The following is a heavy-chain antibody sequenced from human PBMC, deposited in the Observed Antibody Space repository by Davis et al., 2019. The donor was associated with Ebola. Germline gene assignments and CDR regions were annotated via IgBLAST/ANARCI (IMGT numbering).Heavy chain of an antibody. CDR3: ARLYYDFWFDP. V-gene: IGHV4-61*05. J-gene: IGHJ5*02. CDR1: GGSISSSSYY. D-gene: IGHD3-3*01. Sequence: SETLSLTCTVSGGSISSSSYYWGWIRQPPGKGLEWIGYIYYSGSTNYNPSLKSRVTISVDTSKNQFSLKLSSVTAADTAVYYCARLYYDFWFDPWGQGTLVTVSS. CDR2: IYYSGST.